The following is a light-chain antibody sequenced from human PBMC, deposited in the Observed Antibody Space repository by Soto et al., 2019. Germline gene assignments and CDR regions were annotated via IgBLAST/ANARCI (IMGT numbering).Light chain of an antibody. V-gene: IGLV2-8*01. CDR3: SSYAGSDNYVV. Sequence: QSALTQPPSASGSPGQSVTISCTGTSSDVGGYNSVSWYQQHPGKAPKLMIYEVSKRPSGVPVRFSGSKSGDTASLTVSGLQAEDEAEYYCSSYAGSDNYVVFGGGTKLTV. J-gene: IGLJ2*01. CDR2: EVS. CDR1: SSDVGGYNS.